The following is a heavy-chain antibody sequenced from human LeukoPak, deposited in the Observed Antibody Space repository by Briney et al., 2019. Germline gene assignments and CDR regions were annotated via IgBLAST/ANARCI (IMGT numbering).Heavy chain of an antibody. Sequence: SETLSLTCTVSGGSISTYYWSWIRQPPGEGLEWIGYIYYSGSTNYNPSLRSRVTILVDTSKNQFSLELNSMTAADTAVYYCARGHGSGSYSLHGMDVWGKGTTVTVSS. CDR3: ARGHGSGSYSLHGMDV. D-gene: IGHD3-10*01. CDR1: GGSISTYY. CDR2: IYYSGST. V-gene: IGHV4-59*01. J-gene: IGHJ6*04.